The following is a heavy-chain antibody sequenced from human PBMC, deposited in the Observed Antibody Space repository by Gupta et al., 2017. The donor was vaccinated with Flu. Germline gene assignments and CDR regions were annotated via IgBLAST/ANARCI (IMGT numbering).Heavy chain of an antibody. CDR3: AKDLQFQPQYYFDD. CDR2: RSGSGTST. CDR1: EFPFSSLF. Sequence: EEQLLETGGGLVQPGGYMGRSCKTSEFPFSSLFMNSVGQAPGKGLELGSGRSGSGTSTDYAENVKGRFTISRENSRDTLFLQMNSLRAEDTADDYCAKDLQFQPQYYFDDWGQGTLVTVSS. D-gene: IGHD2-2*01. J-gene: IGHJ4*02. V-gene: IGHV3-23*01.